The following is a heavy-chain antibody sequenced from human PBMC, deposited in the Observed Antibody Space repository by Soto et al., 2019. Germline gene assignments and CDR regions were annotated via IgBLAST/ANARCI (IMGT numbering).Heavy chain of an antibody. J-gene: IGHJ4*02. D-gene: IGHD6-6*01. CDR3: ARDSFPPYSSSAKGFDY. V-gene: IGHV4-59*01. Sequence: QVQLQESGPGLVKPSETLSLICTVSGGSISSYYWNWIRQSPGKGLEWIASLDYSGTTNYNPSLNARITTSVDPSKRQFALKMLAVTAADTAVYYCARDSFPPYSSSAKGFDYWGQGSLVTVST. CDR1: GGSISSYY. CDR2: LDYSGTT.